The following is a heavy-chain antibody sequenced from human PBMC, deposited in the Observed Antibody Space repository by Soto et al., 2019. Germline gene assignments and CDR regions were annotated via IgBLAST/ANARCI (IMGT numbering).Heavy chain of an antibody. CDR2: INSDGRST. D-gene: IGHD5-18*01. Sequence: GGSLRLSCAASGFTFSSYWMHWVRQAAGKGLVWVSRINSDGRSTSYADSVKGRFTISRDNAKNTLYLQMNSLRAEDTAVYYCARYNYGAKYFDYWGQGTLVTVSS. J-gene: IGHJ4*02. CDR1: GFTFSSYW. V-gene: IGHV3-74*01. CDR3: ARYNYGAKYFDY.